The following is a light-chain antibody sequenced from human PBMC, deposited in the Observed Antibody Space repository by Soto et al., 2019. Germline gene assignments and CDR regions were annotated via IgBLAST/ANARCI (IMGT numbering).Light chain of an antibody. V-gene: IGLV2-14*01. J-gene: IGLJ1*01. Sequence: QSALTQPASGSGSPGQSITISCTGTSSDVGGYNYVSWYQQHPGKAPKLMIYEVSNRPSGVSNRFSGSKSGNTASLTISALQAEDEADYYCSSYTSSSTYVFGTGTKVTVL. CDR2: EVS. CDR1: SSDVGGYNY. CDR3: SSYTSSSTYV.